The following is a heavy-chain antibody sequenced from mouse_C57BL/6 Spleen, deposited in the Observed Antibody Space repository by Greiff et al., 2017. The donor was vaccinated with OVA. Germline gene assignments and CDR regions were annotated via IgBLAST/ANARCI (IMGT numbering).Heavy chain of an antibody. CDR2: IYPGDGDT. D-gene: IGHD1-1*01. V-gene: IGHV1-80*01. Sequence: QVQLQQSGAELVKPGASVKISCKASGYAFSSYWMNWVKQRPGKGLEWIGQIYPGDGDTNYNGKFKGKATLTADKSSSTAYMQLSSLTSEDSAVXFCARDDYGSSYAFDYWGQGTTLTVSS. CDR3: ARDDYGSSYAFDY. CDR1: GYAFSSYW. J-gene: IGHJ2*01.